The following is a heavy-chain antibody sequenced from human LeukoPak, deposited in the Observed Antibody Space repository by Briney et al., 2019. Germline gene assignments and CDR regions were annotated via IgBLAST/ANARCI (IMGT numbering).Heavy chain of an antibody. Sequence: ASVKVSCKASGYTFTGYYMHWVRQAPGQGLEWMGWINPNSGGTNYAQKFQGRVTMTRDTSISTAYMELSRLRSDDTAVYYCARDRARVYSSSSGNAFDIWGQGTMVTVSS. CDR3: ARDRARVYSSSSGNAFDI. V-gene: IGHV1-2*02. J-gene: IGHJ3*02. D-gene: IGHD6-6*01. CDR2: INPNSGGT. CDR1: GYTFTGYY.